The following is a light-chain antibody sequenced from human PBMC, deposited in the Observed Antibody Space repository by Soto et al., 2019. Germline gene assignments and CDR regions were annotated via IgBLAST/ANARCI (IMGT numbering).Light chain of an antibody. J-gene: IGLJ3*02. V-gene: IGLV3-21*02. CDR1: NIGSKS. CDR3: QVWDTSSDQWV. Sequence: SYELTQPPSVSVAPGQTARITWGGKNIGSKSVNWYQQKPAQAPVLVVYEDSDRTPGSPERFTGSSSGNTFALTIIRVEAGDEADYFGQVWDTSSDQWVFGGGTKVTVL. CDR2: EDS.